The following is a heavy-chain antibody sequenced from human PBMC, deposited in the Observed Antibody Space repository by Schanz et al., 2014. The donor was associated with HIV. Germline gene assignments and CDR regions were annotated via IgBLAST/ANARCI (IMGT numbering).Heavy chain of an antibody. CDR2: ISYDGRNK. D-gene: IGHD3-22*01. CDR1: GFTFNSYG. J-gene: IGHJ6*02. CDR3: AKDRNYYDSKYRGKGNYYYYYGMDV. Sequence: GQLVESGGGLVQPGGSLRLSCAASGFTFNSYGMHWVRQAPGKGLEWVSVISYDGRNKLYADPVRGRFTISRDNSKNTLYLQMKNLRTEDTAVYYCAKDRNYYDSKYRGKGNYYYYYGMDVWGQGTTVTVSS. V-gene: IGHV3-30*18.